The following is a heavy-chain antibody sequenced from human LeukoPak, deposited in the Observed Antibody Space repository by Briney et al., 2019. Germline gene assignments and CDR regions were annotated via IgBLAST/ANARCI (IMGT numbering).Heavy chain of an antibody. CDR3: AKDGLWWFGELLPFDY. V-gene: IGHV3-23*01. CDR2: VSGSDDGT. CDR1: GFTFSSYA. J-gene: IGHJ4*02. Sequence: GGSLRLSCTASGFTFSSYAMSWVRQAPGKGMEWVSAVSGSDDGTYHADSVRGRFTISRDNSKSTLYLQMNSLRAEDTAVYSCAKDGLWWFGELLPFDYWGQGTLVTVSS. D-gene: IGHD3-10*01.